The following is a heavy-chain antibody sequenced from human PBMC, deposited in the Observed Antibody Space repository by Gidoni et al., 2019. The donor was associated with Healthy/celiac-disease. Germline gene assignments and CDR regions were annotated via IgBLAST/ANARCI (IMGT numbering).Heavy chain of an antibody. CDR1: GGSFSGYY. J-gene: IGHJ5*02. CDR2: INHSGST. CDR3: ARGGLGRFVPPRGGYWFDP. V-gene: IGHV4-34*01. D-gene: IGHD2-8*01. Sequence: QVQLQQCGAGLLKPSETLSLTCAVDGGSFSGYYWSWIRQPPGKGLEWIGEINHSGSTNYNPSLKSRVTISVDTSKNQFALKLSSVTAADTAVYYCARGGLGRFVPPRGGYWFDPWGQGTLVTVSS.